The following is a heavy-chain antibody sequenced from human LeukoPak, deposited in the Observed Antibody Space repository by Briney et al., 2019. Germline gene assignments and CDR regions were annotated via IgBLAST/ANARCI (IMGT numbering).Heavy chain of an antibody. CDR2: INPNSGGT. CDR1: GYTFIGYY. D-gene: IGHD4-17*01. Sequence: ASVKVSCKASGYTFIGYYMHWVRQAPGQGLEWMGWINPNSGGTNYAQKFQGRVTMTRDTSISTAYMELSRLRSDDTAVYYCARANYGDQNWFDPWGQGTLVTVSS. CDR3: ARANYGDQNWFDP. V-gene: IGHV1-2*02. J-gene: IGHJ5*02.